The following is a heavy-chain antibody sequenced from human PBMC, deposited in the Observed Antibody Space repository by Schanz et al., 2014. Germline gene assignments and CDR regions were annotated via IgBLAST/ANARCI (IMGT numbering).Heavy chain of an antibody. CDR1: GFAVDNYY. D-gene: IGHD2-2*01. CDR2: INSVGSNT. CDR3: ARVKYCTITRCYRTETEGIYYMDV. V-gene: IGHV3-74*02. J-gene: IGHJ6*03. Sequence: EVQLVASGGGLVQPGGSLRLSCAASGFAVDNYYMSCVRQAPGKGLEWVARINSVGSNTDYADSVTGRFTISRDNAKNTLYLQMNTLRAEDTAVYYCARVKYCTITRCYRTETEGIYYMDVWGKGTTVTVSS.